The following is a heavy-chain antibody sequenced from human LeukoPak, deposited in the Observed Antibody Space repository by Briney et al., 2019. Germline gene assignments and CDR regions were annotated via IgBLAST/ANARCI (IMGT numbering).Heavy chain of an antibody. CDR3: ANKGSTMVRGVMIDY. Sequence: GGSLRLSCEASGFTFSDYYMSWVRHAPGQGLEWVSAISGSCGSTYYTDSVKGRFTISRDNSKNTLYLQMNSLRAEDTAVYYCANKGSTMVRGVMIDYWGQGTLVTVSS. D-gene: IGHD3-10*01. J-gene: IGHJ4*02. CDR2: ISGSCGST. CDR1: GFTFSDYY. V-gene: IGHV3-23*01.